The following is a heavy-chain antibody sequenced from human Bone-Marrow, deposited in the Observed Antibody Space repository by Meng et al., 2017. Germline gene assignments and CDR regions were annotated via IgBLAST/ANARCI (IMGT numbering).Heavy chain of an antibody. D-gene: IGHD2-15*01. V-gene: IGHV3-30*01. CDR1: GFNFSSYA. CDR2: ISYDGSNK. Sequence: VQLVGSVGGVCQPGRSLRPSCAASGFNFSSYAMNWVRQAPGKGLEWVAVISYDGSNKYYADSVKGRFTISRDNSKNTLYLQMNSLRAEDTAVYYCARDRGGIDYWGQGTLVTVSS. CDR3: ARDRGGIDY. J-gene: IGHJ4*02.